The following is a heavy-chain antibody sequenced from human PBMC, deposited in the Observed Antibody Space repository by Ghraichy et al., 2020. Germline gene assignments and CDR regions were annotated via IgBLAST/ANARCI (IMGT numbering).Heavy chain of an antibody. CDR1: GGSISSSSYY. CDR2: IYYSGST. CDR3: ARLVPAAYYYYYYMDV. Sequence: SETLSLTCTVSGGSISSSSYYWGWIRQPPGKGLEWIGSIYYSGSTYYNPSLKSRVTISVDTSKNQFSLKLSSVTAADTAVYYCARLVPAAYYYYYYMDVWGKGTTVTVSS. J-gene: IGHJ6*03. V-gene: IGHV4-39*07. D-gene: IGHD2-2*01.